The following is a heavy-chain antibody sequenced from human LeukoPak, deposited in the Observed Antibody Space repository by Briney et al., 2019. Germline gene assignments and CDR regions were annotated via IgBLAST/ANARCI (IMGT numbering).Heavy chain of an antibody. Sequence: GGSLRLSSTASGFTFGDYAMSWVRQAPGKGLEWVGFIRSKAYGGTTEYAASVKGRFTISRDDSKSIAYLQMNSLKTEDTAVYYCTRGYSSSWYVGGWFDPWGQGTLVTVSS. J-gene: IGHJ5*02. CDR3: TRGYSSSWYVGGWFDP. D-gene: IGHD6-13*01. V-gene: IGHV3-49*04. CDR2: IRSKAYGGTT. CDR1: GFTFGDYA.